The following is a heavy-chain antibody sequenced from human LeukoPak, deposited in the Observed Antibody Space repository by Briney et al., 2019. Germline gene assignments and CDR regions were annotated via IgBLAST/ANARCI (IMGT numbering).Heavy chain of an antibody. V-gene: IGHV3-74*01. CDR1: GFTFSSYW. Sequence: GGSLRLSCAASGFTFSSYWMPSVRQAPGKGLEWVSRINNDGSDTTYADSVKGRFTVSRDNAKNTLYVEMNSLRADDTAVYYCARGLRGPDYWGQGTLVTVSS. J-gene: IGHJ4*02. D-gene: IGHD3-10*01. CDR2: INNDGSDT. CDR3: ARGLRGPDY.